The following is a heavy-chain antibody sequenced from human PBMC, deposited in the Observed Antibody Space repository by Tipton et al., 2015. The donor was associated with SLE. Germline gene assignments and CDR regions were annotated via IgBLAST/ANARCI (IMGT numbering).Heavy chain of an antibody. D-gene: IGHD2/OR15-2a*01. CDR1: GFTFDDYT. Sequence: SLRLSCAASGFTFDDYTMHWVRQAPGKGLEWVSLISWDGGSTYYADSVKGRFTISRDNSKNSLYLQMNSLRTEDTALYYCAKDILELSSELGGFDYWGQGTLVTVSS. J-gene: IGHJ4*02. CDR2: ISWDGGST. CDR3: AKDILELSSELGGFDY. V-gene: IGHV3-43*01.